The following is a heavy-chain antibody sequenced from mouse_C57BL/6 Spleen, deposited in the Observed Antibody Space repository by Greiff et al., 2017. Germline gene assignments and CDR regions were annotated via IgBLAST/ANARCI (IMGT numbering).Heavy chain of an antibody. D-gene: IGHD2-3*01. V-gene: IGHV1-64*01. J-gene: IGHJ2*01. CDR1: GYTFTSYW. Sequence: QVQLQQPGAELVKPGASVKLSCKASGYTFTSYWMHWVKQRPGHGLVWIGMIPPTRGSPNHNEKLKSKATLTVDKSSRTAYMQLSSRTSEDSAVYYCARIYDGYYLYGGQGTTLTVSS. CDR3: ARIYDGYYLY. CDR2: IPPTRGSP.